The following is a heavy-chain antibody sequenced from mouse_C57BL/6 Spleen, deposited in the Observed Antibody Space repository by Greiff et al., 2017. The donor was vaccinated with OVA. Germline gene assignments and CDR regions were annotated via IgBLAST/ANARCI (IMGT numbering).Heavy chain of an antibody. Sequence: VQLQQSGAELARPGASVKLSCKASGYTFTSYGISWVKQRTGQGLEWIGEIYPRSGNTYYNEKFKGKATLTADKSSSTAYMELRSLTSEDSAVYFCARSEGITTVVHFGYWGQGTTLTVSS. CDR3: ARSEGITTVVHFGY. D-gene: IGHD1-1*01. V-gene: IGHV1-81*01. J-gene: IGHJ2*01. CDR1: GYTFTSYG. CDR2: IYPRSGNT.